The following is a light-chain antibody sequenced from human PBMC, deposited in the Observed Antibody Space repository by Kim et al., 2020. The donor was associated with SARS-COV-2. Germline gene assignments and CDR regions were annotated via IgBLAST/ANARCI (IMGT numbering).Light chain of an antibody. CDR3: QHYDSSPWT. CDR1: QSFTSSY. J-gene: IGKJ1*01. V-gene: IGKV3-20*01. Sequence: EIVLTQSPGTLSLSPGERATLSCRASQSFTSSYLAWYQQKPGQAPRLLIYGASSRATGIPDRFSGSGSGTDFTLTISSLEPEDFAVYYCQHYDSSPWTFGQGTKVDIK. CDR2: GAS.